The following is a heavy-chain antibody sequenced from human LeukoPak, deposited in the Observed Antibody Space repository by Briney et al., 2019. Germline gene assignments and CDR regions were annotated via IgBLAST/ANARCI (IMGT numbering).Heavy chain of an antibody. Sequence: SQTLSLTCTVSGGSISSGDYYWSWIRQPPGKGLEWIGYIYYSGSTYYNPSLKSRVTISVDTSKNQFSLKLSSVTAADTAVYYCARSHSIAAAGFLFDYWGQGTLVTVSS. J-gene: IGHJ4*02. V-gene: IGHV4-30-4*01. D-gene: IGHD6-13*01. CDR2: IYYSGST. CDR3: ARSHSIAAAGFLFDY. CDR1: GGSISSGDYY.